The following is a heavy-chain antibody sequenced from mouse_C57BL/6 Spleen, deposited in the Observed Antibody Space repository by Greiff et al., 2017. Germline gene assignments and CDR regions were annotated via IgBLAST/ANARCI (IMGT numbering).Heavy chain of an antibody. CDR2: INYDGSST. CDR3: ARGGLLGFAY. J-gene: IGHJ3*01. CDR1: GFTFSDYY. V-gene: IGHV5-16*01. D-gene: IGHD2-3*01. Sequence: EVMLVESEGGLVQPGSSMKLSCTASGFTFSDYYMAWVRQVPEKGLEWVANINYDGSSTYYLDSLKSRFIISRDNAKNILYLQMSSLKSEDTATYYCARGGLLGFAYWGQGTLVTVSA.